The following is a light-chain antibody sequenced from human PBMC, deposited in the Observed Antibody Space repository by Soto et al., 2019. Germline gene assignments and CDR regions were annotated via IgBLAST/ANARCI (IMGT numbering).Light chain of an antibody. CDR3: SSYTSSSTGV. V-gene: IGLV2-14*01. Sequence: QSVLTRPASVSGSPGQSITISFTGTSSDVGGYNYVSWYQQHPGKAPKLMIYDVSNRPSGVSNPFSGSKSGNTASLTISGLQAEDEADYYCSSYTSSSTGVFGTGTKLTVL. J-gene: IGLJ1*01. CDR2: DVS. CDR1: SSDVGGYNY.